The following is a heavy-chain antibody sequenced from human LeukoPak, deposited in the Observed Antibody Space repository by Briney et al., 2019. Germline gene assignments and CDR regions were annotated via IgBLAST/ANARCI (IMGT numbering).Heavy chain of an antibody. CDR3: AKSPNYYDSSGLDY. V-gene: IGHV3-23*01. CDR2: ISGSGGRT. D-gene: IGHD3-22*01. CDR1: GFTFSSYA. J-gene: IGHJ4*02. Sequence: GGSLRLSCAASGFTFSSYAMSWARQAPGKGLEWVSGISGSGGRTDYADSVKGRFIISRDNSKNTLYLQMNSLRAEDTAVYYCAKSPNYYDSSGLDYWGQGTLVTVSS.